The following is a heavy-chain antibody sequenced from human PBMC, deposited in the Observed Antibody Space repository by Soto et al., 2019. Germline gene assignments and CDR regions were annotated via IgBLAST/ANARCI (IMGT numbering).Heavy chain of an antibody. CDR1: GYPFTTYY. V-gene: IGHV1-46*01. CDR2: ISPDGGRT. J-gene: IGHJ4*02. CDR3: ATRDPGHY. Sequence: DSVKVSFKSSGYPFTTYYMHWVRQAPGQGLEWMGIISPDGGRTSYAQKFHGRVTMTRDTSTSTVYMELSSLRSEHTAVYYCATRDPGHYWGQGTMVTVSS.